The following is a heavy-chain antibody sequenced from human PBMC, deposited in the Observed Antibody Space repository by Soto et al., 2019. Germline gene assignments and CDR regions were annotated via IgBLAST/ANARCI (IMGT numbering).Heavy chain of an antibody. CDR2: IYRTGIT. J-gene: IGHJ4*02. Sequence: PSETRSLTCAVSGGSFTSNNWWTWVRPPPGQGLEWIGEIYRTGITNYNPSLKSRVTISLDKSENQFSLKVTSLTAADTAVYYCASRAAGTSVDYWGQGTLVTVSA. V-gene: IGHV4-4*02. CDR1: GGSFTSNNW. D-gene: IGHD1-7*01. CDR3: ASRAAGTSVDY.